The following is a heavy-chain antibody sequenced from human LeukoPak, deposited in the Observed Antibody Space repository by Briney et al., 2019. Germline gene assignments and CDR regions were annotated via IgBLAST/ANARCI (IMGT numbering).Heavy chain of an antibody. J-gene: IGHJ4*02. V-gene: IGHV3-64*01. D-gene: IGHD5-24*01. CDR2: ISSNGGST. Sequence: GGSLRLSCAASGFTFSSYSMDWVRQAPGKGLEYVSAISSNGGSTYYANSVKGRFTISRDNSKNTLYLQMGSLRAEDMAVYYCARERRDGYSYYFGYWGQGTLVTVSS. CDR1: GFTFSSYS. CDR3: ARERRDGYSYYFGY.